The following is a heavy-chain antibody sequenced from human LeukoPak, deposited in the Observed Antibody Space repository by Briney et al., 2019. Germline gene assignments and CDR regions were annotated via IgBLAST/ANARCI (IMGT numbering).Heavy chain of an antibody. CDR1: GFTFSAYA. CDR2: IRGGGTSE. D-gene: IGHD4-17*01. Sequence: GGSLRLSCTASGFTFSAYAMRWVRQAPGKGPEWVSAIRGGGTSEFYADSVKGRFRISRDNSKDTLFLQMNSLRAEDTAVYYCARDPNGDYIGAFDMWGPGTMVTVSS. V-gene: IGHV3-23*01. J-gene: IGHJ3*02. CDR3: ARDPNGDYIGAFDM.